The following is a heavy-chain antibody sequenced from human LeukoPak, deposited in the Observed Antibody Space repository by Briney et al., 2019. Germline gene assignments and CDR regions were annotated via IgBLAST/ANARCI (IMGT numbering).Heavy chain of an antibody. J-gene: IGHJ2*01. CDR2: ISSYNCNT. D-gene: IGHD5-12*01. V-gene: IGHV1-18*04. Sequence: SVKDSCKASVYTFLHYGLSWVRQPPAQGLEGVGFISSYNCNTNYLQKFQGRVNMTTDTSTNTVYMELRSLRSDDTAVYYCARVSTNSRVAGYDPQWYFDLWGRGTPVTVSP. CDR3: ARVSTNSRVAGYDPQWYFDL. CDR1: VYTFLHYG.